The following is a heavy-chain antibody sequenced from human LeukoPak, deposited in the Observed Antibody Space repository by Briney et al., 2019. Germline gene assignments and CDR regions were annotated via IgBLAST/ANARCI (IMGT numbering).Heavy chain of an antibody. D-gene: IGHD6-19*01. V-gene: IGHV4-38-2*02. J-gene: IGHJ4*02. CDR2: IYHSGST. Sequence: PSETLSLTCTVSGYSISSGYYWGWIRQPPGKGLEWIGSIYHSGSTYYNPSLKSRVTISVDTSKNQFSLKLSSVTAADTAVYYCVERVAGTEHNDYWGQGTLVTVSS. CDR3: VERVAGTEHNDY. CDR1: GYSISSGYY.